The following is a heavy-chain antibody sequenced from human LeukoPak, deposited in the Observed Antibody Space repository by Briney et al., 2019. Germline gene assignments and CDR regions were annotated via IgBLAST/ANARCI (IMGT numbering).Heavy chain of an antibody. J-gene: IGHJ5*02. D-gene: IGHD3-22*01. CDR1: GFTFSSYS. CDR3: ARDMRTYYYDSSRFDP. V-gene: IGHV3-21*04. CDR2: ISSSSSYI. Sequence: GGSLRLSCAASGFTFSSYSMNWVRQAPGKGLEWVSSISSSSSYIYYADSVKGRFTISRDNAKNSLYLQMNSLRAEDTAVYYCARDMRTYYYDSSRFDPWGQGTLVTVSS.